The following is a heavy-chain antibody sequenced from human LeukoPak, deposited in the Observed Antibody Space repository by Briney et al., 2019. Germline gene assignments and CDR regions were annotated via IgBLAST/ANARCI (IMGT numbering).Heavy chain of an antibody. J-gene: IGHJ4*02. CDR2: INTYNGKT. CDR1: GYTFTSQG. D-gene: IGHD3-10*01. V-gene: IGHV1-18*01. Sequence: ASVKVSCKASGYTFTSQGLTWVRQAPGQGLEWMGWINTYNGKTTYAQKLQGRVTMTTGTSTSTAYMELRSLRSDDTAVYYCASRSGSTPYYIDYWGQGTLVTVSS. CDR3: ASRSGSTPYYIDY.